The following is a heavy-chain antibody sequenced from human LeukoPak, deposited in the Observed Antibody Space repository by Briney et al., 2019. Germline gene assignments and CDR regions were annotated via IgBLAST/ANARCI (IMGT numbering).Heavy chain of an antibody. D-gene: IGHD2-2*01. CDR3: AKAPSTSCYGPGYFDL. Sequence: PGGSLRLSCAASGFTFNNHAMIWVRQAPGKGLEWVSSISGSGAMTYYGDSVKGRFTISRDNSKNTLYLQMNSLRVEDTAVYYCAKAPSTSCYGPGYFDLWGRGTLVTVSS. CDR1: GFTFNNHA. J-gene: IGHJ2*01. V-gene: IGHV3-23*01. CDR2: ISGSGAMT.